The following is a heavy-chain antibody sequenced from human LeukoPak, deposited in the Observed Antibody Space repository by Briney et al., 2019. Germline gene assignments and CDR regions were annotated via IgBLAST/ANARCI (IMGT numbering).Heavy chain of an antibody. CDR3: ANLGGSSPFDP. CDR2: INHSGST. Sequence: PSETLSHTCAVYGGSFSGYYWSWIRQPPGKGLEWIGEINHSGSTYYNPSLKSRVTISVDTSKNQFSLKLSSVTAADTAVYYCANLGGSSPFDPWGQGTLVTVSS. V-gene: IGHV4-34*01. J-gene: IGHJ5*02. CDR1: GGSFSGYY. D-gene: IGHD6-13*01.